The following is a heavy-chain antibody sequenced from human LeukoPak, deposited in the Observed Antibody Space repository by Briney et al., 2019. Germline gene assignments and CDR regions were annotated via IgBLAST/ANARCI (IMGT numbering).Heavy chain of an antibody. Sequence: ASVKVSCKASGYTFTSYYMHWVRQAPGQGLEWMGIINPSGGSTSYAQKFQGRVTMTRDTSTSTVYMELSGLRSEDTAVYYCARAGYYYDSSGYYYLWSDYYYGMDVWGQGTTVTVSS. D-gene: IGHD3-22*01. V-gene: IGHV1-46*01. CDR2: INPSGGST. CDR1: GYTFTSYY. J-gene: IGHJ6*02. CDR3: ARAGYYYDSSGYYYLWSDYYYGMDV.